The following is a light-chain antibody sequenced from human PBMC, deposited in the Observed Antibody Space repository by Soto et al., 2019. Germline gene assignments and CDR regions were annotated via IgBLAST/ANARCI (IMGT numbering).Light chain of an antibody. CDR1: QSVSSRY. Sequence: EIVLTQSPGTLSLSPGERATLSCRASQSVSSRYLAWYQQKPGQAPRLLIYGASNRATGIPDRFSGSGSGTAFTLTISRLEPEDFAGYYCQQYGSSPPVTFGQGTRLEIK. CDR3: QQYGSSPPVT. CDR2: GAS. V-gene: IGKV3-20*01. J-gene: IGKJ5*01.